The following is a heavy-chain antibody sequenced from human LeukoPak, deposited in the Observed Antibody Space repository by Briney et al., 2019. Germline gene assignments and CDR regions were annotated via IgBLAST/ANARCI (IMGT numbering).Heavy chain of an antibody. D-gene: IGHD3-16*01. CDR3: ARIDGPTVFTYYMDL. V-gene: IGHV3-48*04. CDR2: ISPRSETI. J-gene: IGHJ6*03. CDR1: GFSFNRRG. Sequence: GESLRLSCATSGFSFNRRGMNWVRQPPGKGLGWVSYISPRSETIFYAESVQGRFAVSRDDAKGSLYLQMHTLRVEDTAVYYCARIDGPTVFTYYMDLWGKGTTVTVAS.